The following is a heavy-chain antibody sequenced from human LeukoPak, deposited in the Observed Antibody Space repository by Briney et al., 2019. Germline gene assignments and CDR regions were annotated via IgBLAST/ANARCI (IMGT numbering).Heavy chain of an antibody. Sequence: KPGGSLRLSCAASGFTFSSYAMSWVRQAPGKGLEWVSSISSSSSYIYYADSVKGRFTISRDNAKNSLYLQMNSLRAEDTAVYYCARASGGGKKRTGNFAYYFDYWGQGTLVTVSS. J-gene: IGHJ4*02. CDR3: ARASGGGKKRTGNFAYYFDY. D-gene: IGHD2-15*01. CDR1: GFTFSSYA. CDR2: ISSSSSYI. V-gene: IGHV3-21*01.